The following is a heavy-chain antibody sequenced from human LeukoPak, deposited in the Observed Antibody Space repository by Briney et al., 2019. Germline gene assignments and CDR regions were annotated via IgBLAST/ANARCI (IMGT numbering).Heavy chain of an antibody. CDR2: INPNSGGT. CDR1: GYTFTGYY. D-gene: IGHD4-17*01. Sequence: ASVKVSCKASGYTFTGYYMHWVRQAPGQGLEWMGWINPNSGGTNYAQKFRGRVTMTRDTSISTAYVELSRLRSDDTAVYYCARDTLYGDYAAGMDVWGQGTTVTVSS. V-gene: IGHV1-2*02. CDR3: ARDTLYGDYAAGMDV. J-gene: IGHJ6*02.